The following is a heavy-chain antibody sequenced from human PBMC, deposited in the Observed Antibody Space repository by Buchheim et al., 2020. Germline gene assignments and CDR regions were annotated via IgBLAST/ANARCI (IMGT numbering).Heavy chain of an antibody. CDR1: GFTFSSYG. D-gene: IGHD6-19*01. CDR2: IWYDGSNK. V-gene: IGHV3-33*01. J-gene: IGHJ6*02. CDR3: ARGPGIAVAGPHYYYYGMDV. Sequence: QVQLVESGGGVVQPGRSLRLSCAASGFTFSSYGMHWVRQAPGKGLEWVAVIWYDGSNKYYADSVKGRFTISRDNSKNTLYLQMNSLRAEDTAVYYCARGPGIAVAGPHYYYYGMDVWGQGTT.